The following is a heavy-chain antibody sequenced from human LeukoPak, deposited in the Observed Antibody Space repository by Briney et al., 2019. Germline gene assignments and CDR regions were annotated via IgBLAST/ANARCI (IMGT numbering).Heavy chain of an antibody. CDR1: GFTFSSYA. D-gene: IGHD6-19*01. CDR3: AREGVSGWYPHYYYGMDV. J-gene: IGHJ6*02. Sequence: GGSLRLSCAASGFTFSSYAMSWVRQAPGKGLEWVSAISGSGGSTYYAASVKGRFTISRDNSKNTLYLQMNSLRAEDTAVYYCAREGVSGWYPHYYYGMDVWGQGTTVTVSS. CDR2: ISGSGGST. V-gene: IGHV3-23*01.